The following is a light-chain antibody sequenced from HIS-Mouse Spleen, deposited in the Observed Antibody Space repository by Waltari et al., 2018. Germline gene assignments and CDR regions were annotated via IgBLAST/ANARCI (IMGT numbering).Light chain of an antibody. CDR1: QGISSY. J-gene: IGKJ2*01. CDR2: AAS. Sequence: AIRMTQSPSSLSASTGYRVTITCRASQGISSYLAWYQQKPGKAPKLLIYAASTLQSGVPSRFSGSGSGTEFTLTISCLQSEDFATYYCQQYYSYPYTFGQGTKLEIK. V-gene: IGKV1-8*01. CDR3: QQYYSYPYT.